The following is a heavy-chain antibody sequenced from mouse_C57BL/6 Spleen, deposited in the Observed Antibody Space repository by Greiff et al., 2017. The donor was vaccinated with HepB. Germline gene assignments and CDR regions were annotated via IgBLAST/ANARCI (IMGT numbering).Heavy chain of an antibody. CDR3: ARSRNYYYAMDY. Sequence: VQLQQPGAELVRPGSSVKLSCKASGYTFTSYWMHWVKQRPRQGLEWIGNIDPSDSETHYNQKFKDKATLTVDKSSSTAYMQLSSLTSEDSAVYYCARSRNYYYAMDYWGQGTSVTVSS. CDR2: IDPSDSET. V-gene: IGHV1-52*01. D-gene: IGHD2-1*01. J-gene: IGHJ4*01. CDR1: GYTFTSYW.